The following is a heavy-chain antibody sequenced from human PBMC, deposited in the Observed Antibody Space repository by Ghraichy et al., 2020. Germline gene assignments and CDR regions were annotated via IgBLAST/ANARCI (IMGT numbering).Heavy chain of an antibody. CDR3: ARPIEMATNDAFDI. CDR1: GGTFSSYA. V-gene: IGHV1-69*13. D-gene: IGHD5-24*01. Sequence: SVKVSCKASGGTFSSYAISWVRQAPGQGLEWMGGIIPIFGTANYAQKFQGRVTITADESTSTAYMELSSLRSEDTAVYYCARPIEMATNDAFDIWGQGTMVTVSS. J-gene: IGHJ3*02. CDR2: IIPIFGTA.